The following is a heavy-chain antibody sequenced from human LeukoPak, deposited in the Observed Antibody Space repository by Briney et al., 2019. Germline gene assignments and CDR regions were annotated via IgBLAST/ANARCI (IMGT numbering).Heavy chain of an antibody. J-gene: IGHJ4*02. D-gene: IGHD6-13*01. Sequence: ASVKVSCKASGYTFSSYDINWVRQATGQGLEWMGWMNPNSGNTGYARKFQGRVTMTRNTSISTAYMELSSLRSEDTAEYYCARDLAAAGPSGYWGQGTLVTVSS. CDR2: MNPNSGNT. CDR1: GYTFSSYD. V-gene: IGHV1-8*01. CDR3: ARDLAAAGPSGY.